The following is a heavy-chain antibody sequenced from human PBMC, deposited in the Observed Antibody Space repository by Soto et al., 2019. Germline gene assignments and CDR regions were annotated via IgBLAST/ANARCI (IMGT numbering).Heavy chain of an antibody. CDR1: GFTFSSYS. D-gene: IGHD3-3*01. CDR2: ISSSSTI. J-gene: IGHJ3*02. CDR3: ARFTLRFLEWLLPGDAFDI. Sequence: GGSLRLSCAASGFTFSSYSMNWVRQAPGKGLEWVSYISSSSTIYYADFVKGRFTISRDNAKNSLYLQMNSLRAEDTAVYYCARFTLRFLEWLLPGDAFDIWGQGTMVTVSS. V-gene: IGHV3-48*01.